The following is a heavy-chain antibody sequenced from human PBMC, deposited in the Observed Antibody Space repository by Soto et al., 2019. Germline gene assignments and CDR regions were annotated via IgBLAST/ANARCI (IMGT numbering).Heavy chain of an antibody. CDR2: IIPIFGTA. D-gene: IGHD3-22*01. CDR1: GGTFSSYA. CDR3: ARGRGTMIVVVPRGPFDY. J-gene: IGHJ4*02. Sequence: SVKVSCKASGGTFSSYAISWVRQAPGQGLEWMGGIIPIFGTANYAQKFQGRVTITADESTSTAYMELSSLRSEDTAVYYCARGRGTMIVVVPRGPFDYWGQGTLVTVSS. V-gene: IGHV1-69*13.